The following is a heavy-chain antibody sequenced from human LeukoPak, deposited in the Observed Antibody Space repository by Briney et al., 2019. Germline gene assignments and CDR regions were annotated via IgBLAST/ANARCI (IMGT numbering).Heavy chain of an antibody. D-gene: IGHD6-19*01. J-gene: IGHJ5*02. Sequence: ASVKVSCKVSGRTLSQFSLQWVRQVPGKGLEWMGGSDPKDKTFYAQNFQGRVTLTEVTSTDTAYMELSSLIFEDTAVYYCGTRRLAVASAPFDHWGQGTLVTVSS. V-gene: IGHV1-24*01. CDR1: GRTLSQFS. CDR3: GTRRLAVASAPFDH. CDR2: SDPKDKT.